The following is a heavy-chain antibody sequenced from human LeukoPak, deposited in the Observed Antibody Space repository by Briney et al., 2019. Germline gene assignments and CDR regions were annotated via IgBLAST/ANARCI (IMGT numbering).Heavy chain of an antibody. Sequence: QSGGSLRLSCAASGFTFSSYGMHWVRQAPGKGLEWVAVIWYDGSNKYYADSVKGRFTISRDNSKNTLYLQMNSLRAEDTAVYYCARGGYCSSTSCYRGWFDPWGQGTLVTVSS. CDR3: ARGGYCSSTSCYRGWFDP. J-gene: IGHJ5*02. V-gene: IGHV3-33*01. D-gene: IGHD2-2*02. CDR1: GFTFSSYG. CDR2: IWYDGSNK.